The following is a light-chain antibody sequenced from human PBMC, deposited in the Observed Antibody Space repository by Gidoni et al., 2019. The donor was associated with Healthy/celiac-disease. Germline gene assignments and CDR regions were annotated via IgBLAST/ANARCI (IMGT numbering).Light chain of an antibody. CDR1: SSDVGGYNY. CDR2: EVS. Sequence: QPALTQPASVSGSPGQSITISCTGTSSDVGGYNYVSWYQQPPGKAPKLMIYEVSNRPSGVSNRFSGSKSGNTASLTISGLPAEDEADYYCSSYTSSSTLVFGGGTKLTVL. J-gene: IGLJ2*01. CDR3: SSYTSSSTLV. V-gene: IGLV2-14*01.